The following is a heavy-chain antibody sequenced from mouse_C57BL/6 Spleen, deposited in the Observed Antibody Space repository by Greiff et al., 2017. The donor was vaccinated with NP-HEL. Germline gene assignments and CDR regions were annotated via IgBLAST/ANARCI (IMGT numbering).Heavy chain of an antibody. J-gene: IGHJ1*03. CDR3: ARERDGYYWYFDV. CDR1: GYTFTSYW. V-gene: IGHV1-55*01. Sequence: QVQLQQPGAELVKPGASVKMSCKASGYTFTSYWITWVKQRPGQGLEWIGDIYPGSGSTNYNVKFKSKATLPVDTSSSTAYMQLSSLTSEDSAVYYCARERDGYYWYFDVWGTGTTVTVSS. D-gene: IGHD2-3*01. CDR2: IYPGSGST.